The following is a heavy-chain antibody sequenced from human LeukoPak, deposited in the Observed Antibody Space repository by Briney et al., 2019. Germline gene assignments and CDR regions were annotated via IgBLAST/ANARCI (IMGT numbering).Heavy chain of an antibody. V-gene: IGHV4-34*01. CDR3: ARDASSVLIPADAFDI. CDR2: INHSGST. J-gene: IGHJ3*02. Sequence: SETLSLTCAVYGGSFSGYYWSWIRQPPGKGLEWIGEINHSGSTNYNPSLKSRVTISVDTSKNQFSLKLSSVTAADTAVYYCARDASSVLIPADAFDIWGQGTMVTVSS. D-gene: IGHD2-8*01. CDR1: GGSFSGYY.